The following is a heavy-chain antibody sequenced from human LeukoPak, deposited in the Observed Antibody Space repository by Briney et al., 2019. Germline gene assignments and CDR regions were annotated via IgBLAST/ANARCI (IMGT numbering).Heavy chain of an antibody. D-gene: IGHD6-6*01. CDR1: GNTFTTSL. Sequence: GESLKISCNDSGNTFTTSLIVWVRLMPGKGLEWMGIIYPGDSDTKYSPSFQGQVTISADKSINTAYLQWGSLKASDTAIYYCARPKYSSSLAFDYWGQGTPVTVSS. V-gene: IGHV5-51*01. J-gene: IGHJ4*02. CDR3: ARPKYSSSLAFDY. CDR2: IYPGDSDT.